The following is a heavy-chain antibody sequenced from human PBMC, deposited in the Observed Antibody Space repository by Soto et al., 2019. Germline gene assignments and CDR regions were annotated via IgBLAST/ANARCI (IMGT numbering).Heavy chain of an antibody. D-gene: IGHD3-22*01. Sequence: SETLSLTCIVSGVSMKSYYCTWIRQPPGKGLEWIGYIFYSGSTNYNPSLKSRVTISVDTSKNQFSLKLSSVMAADTAVYYCARAYYYENDGYYYFDYWGLGTLVTVS. J-gene: IGHJ4*02. V-gene: IGHV4-59*01. CDR1: GVSMKSYY. CDR2: IFYSGST. CDR3: ARAYYYENDGYYYFDY.